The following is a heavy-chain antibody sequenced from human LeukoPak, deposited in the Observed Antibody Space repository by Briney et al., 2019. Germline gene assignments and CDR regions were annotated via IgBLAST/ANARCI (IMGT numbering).Heavy chain of an antibody. CDR1: GFTFSIYW. D-gene: IGHD3-10*01. CDR3: ARDRAYYGSGSGTRKFDR. J-gene: IGHJ5*02. Sequence: GGSLRLSCAASGFTFSIYWMSWVRQAPGKGLEWLANIKRDGSEKNYVDSVKGRFTISRDNAKNSLYLQMNSLRAEDTAVYYCARDRAYYGSGSGTRKFDRWGQGTLVTVSS. V-gene: IGHV3-7*01. CDR2: IKRDGSEK.